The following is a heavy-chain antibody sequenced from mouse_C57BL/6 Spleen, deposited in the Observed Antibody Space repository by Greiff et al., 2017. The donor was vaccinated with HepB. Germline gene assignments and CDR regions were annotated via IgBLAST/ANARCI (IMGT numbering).Heavy chain of an antibody. CDR2: IYPGSGST. Sequence: QVQLQQSGAELVKPGASVKMSCKASGYTFTSYWITWVKQRPGQGLEWIGDIYPGSGSTNYNEKFKSKATLTVDTSSSTAYMQLSSLTSEDSAVYYCARENYYGSSYRYFDVWGTGTTVTVSS. V-gene: IGHV1-55*01. CDR1: GYTFTSYW. CDR3: ARENYYGSSYRYFDV. D-gene: IGHD1-1*01. J-gene: IGHJ1*03.